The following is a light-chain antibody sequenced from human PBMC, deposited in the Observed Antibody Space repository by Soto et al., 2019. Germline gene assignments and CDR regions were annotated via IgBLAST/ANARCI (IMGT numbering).Light chain of an antibody. J-gene: IGLJ1*01. CDR1: SSNIGSYT. CDR2: SNH. CDR3: AAWDDSLNGSV. V-gene: IGLV1-44*01. Sequence: QSALTQPPSASGTPGQTVTVSCSGSSSNIGSYTVNWYQQLPGTAPKLVIYSNHQRPSGVPDRFSGSKSGTSASLAISGLQSEDEADYYCAAWDDSLNGSVFGSGTKVTV.